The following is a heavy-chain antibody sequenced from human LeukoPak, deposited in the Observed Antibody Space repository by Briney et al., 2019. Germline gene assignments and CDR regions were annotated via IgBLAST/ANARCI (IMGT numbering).Heavy chain of an antibody. J-gene: IGHJ4*02. Sequence: PGGSLRLSCAASGITFSSYWMHWVRQAPGKGLVWVSRINSDGSSTSYADSVKGRFTISRDNAKNTLYLQMNSLRAEDTAVYFCAKGGGRHADYWGQGTLVIVSS. CDR3: AKGGGRHADY. CDR1: GITFSSYW. CDR2: INSDGSST. D-gene: IGHD2-15*01. V-gene: IGHV3-74*01.